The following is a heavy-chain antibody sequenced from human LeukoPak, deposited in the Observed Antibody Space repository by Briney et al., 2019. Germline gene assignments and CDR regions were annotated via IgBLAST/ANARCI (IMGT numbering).Heavy chain of an antibody. V-gene: IGHV3-23*01. D-gene: IGHD2/OR15-2a*01. CDR3: AMTRFYFFNMDV. Sequence: GGSLRLSCAASGFTFKRYAMTWVRQAPGRGLEWVSVMSGMGDSPYNAESVKGRFTTSRDNSKDPLFLQMNSLRAEDTAVYFCAMTRFYFFNMDVWGKGTTVTVSS. CDR2: MSGMGDSP. CDR1: GFTFKRYA. J-gene: IGHJ6*03.